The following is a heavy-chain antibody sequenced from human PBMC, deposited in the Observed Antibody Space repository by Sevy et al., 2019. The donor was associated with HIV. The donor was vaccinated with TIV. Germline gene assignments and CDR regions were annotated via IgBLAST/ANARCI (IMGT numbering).Heavy chain of an antibody. Sequence: SQTLSLTCAISGDSVSSNSTAWNWIRQSPSRGLEWLRRTYYRSKWYNDYAVSVKSRITINPDTSKNQFSLQLNSVTPEDTAVYYCARSGVAAAGTGIYWYFDLWGRGTLVTVSS. V-gene: IGHV6-1*01. CDR2: TYYRSKWYN. D-gene: IGHD6-13*01. CDR1: GDSVSSNSTA. J-gene: IGHJ2*01. CDR3: ARSGVAAAGTGIYWYFDL.